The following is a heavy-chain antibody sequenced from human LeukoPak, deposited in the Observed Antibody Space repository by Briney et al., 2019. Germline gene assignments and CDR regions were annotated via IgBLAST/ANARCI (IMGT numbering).Heavy chain of an antibody. CDR1: GFTFDDYH. CDR2: LSWNSQSI. CDR3: AKESGTYYYFDY. D-gene: IGHD1-26*01. J-gene: IGHJ4*02. V-gene: IGHV3-9*01. Sequence: GGSLRPSCAASGFTFDDYHIHWVRQAPGKGLEWVAGLSWNSQSIGYADSVKGRFTISRDNAKNSLYLQMNNLRVEDTALYYCAKESGTYYYFDYWGQGTLVTVSS.